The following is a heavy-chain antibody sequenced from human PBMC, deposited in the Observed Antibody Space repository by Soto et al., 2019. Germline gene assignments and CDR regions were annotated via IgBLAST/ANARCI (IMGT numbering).Heavy chain of an antibody. Sequence: EASVKVSCKASGYTFTSYYMHWVRQAPGQGLEWMGIINPSGGSTSYAQKFQGRVTMTRDTSTSTVYMELSSLRSEDTAVFYCARSDYHNYCSGGSCYPDYWGQGTLVTVSS. CDR2: INPSGGST. J-gene: IGHJ4*02. V-gene: IGHV1-46*01. D-gene: IGHD2-15*01. CDR1: GYTFTSYY. CDR3: ARSDYHNYCSGGSCYPDY.